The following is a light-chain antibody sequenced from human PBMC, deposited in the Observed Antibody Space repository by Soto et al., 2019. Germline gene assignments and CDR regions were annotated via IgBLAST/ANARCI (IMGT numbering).Light chain of an antibody. V-gene: IGKV1-5*01. CDR2: DAS. Sequence: DIQMTQSPSTLSASVGDRLTITCRASQSITRSLAWYQQKPGNSPKLLIYDASSLESGVPSRFSGSGSGTEFTLTISSLQPDDFATYYCQQYNSYLTFGQGTRVDIK. J-gene: IGKJ1*01. CDR1: QSITRS. CDR3: QQYNSYLT.